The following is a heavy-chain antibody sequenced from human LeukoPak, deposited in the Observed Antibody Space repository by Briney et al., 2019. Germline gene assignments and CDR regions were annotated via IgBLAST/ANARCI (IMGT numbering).Heavy chain of an antibody. CDR3: ARGARRYCSSTSCRPPFDY. Sequence: PGGSLRLSCAASGFTFSSYEMNWVGQAPGKGLEWVSYISSSGSTIYYADSVKGRFTISRDNAKNSLYLQMNSLRAEDTAVYYCARGARRYCSSTSCRPPFDYWGQGTLVTVSS. J-gene: IGHJ4*02. CDR1: GFTFSSYE. V-gene: IGHV3-48*03. CDR2: ISSSGSTI. D-gene: IGHD2-2*01.